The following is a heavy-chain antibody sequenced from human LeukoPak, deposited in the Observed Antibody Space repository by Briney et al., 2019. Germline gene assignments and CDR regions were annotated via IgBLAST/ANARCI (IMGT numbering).Heavy chain of an antibody. J-gene: IGHJ3*02. V-gene: IGHV3-21*01. Sequence: GGSLRLSCAASGFSFRSYTMNWVRQAPGKGLEWVSFISSGSSDIYYSDSLKGRFTISRDDAKNSLYLQMNSLRAEDTAVYYCARDGLGYYDTRGAFDIWGQGTMATVSS. CDR2: ISSGSSDI. D-gene: IGHD3-22*01. CDR1: GFSFRSYT. CDR3: ARDGLGYYDTRGAFDI.